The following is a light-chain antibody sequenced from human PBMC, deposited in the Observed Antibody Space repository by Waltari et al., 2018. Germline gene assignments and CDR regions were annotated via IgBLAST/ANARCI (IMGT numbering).Light chain of an antibody. CDR2: RNY. J-gene: IGLJ2*01. Sequence: HSFLTQPPSASGTPGQRVTISCSGSSSNIGGNYVYWYQQLTGTAPKLRIYRNYRVPVGVTDRVSGSKAGTAASLAISGLRSEDEADYFCATGEDSLSGVVVGGGTKVT. CDR3: ATGEDSLSGVV. CDR1: SSNIGGNY. V-gene: IGLV1-47*01.